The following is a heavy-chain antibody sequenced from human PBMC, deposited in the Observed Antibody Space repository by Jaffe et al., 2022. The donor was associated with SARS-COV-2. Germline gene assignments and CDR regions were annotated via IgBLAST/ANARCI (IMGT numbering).Heavy chain of an antibody. J-gene: IGHJ4*02. Sequence: EVQLVESGGGLMKPGGSLRLACTVSGITFSDAWMSWVRQAPGKGLEWIGRIKSKRGGGTTDYAAPVKGRFSISRDDSESTVYLHMNGLKMEDTALYICVWMNRVTIPGFWGQGALVTVSS. CDR3: VWMNRVTIPGF. D-gene: IGHD4-17*01. CDR1: GITFSDAW. V-gene: IGHV3-15*01. CDR2: IKSKRGGGTT.